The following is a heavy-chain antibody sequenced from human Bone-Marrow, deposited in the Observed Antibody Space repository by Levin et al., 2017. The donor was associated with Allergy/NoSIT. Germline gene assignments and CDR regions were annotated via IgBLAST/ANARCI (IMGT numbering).Heavy chain of an antibody. Sequence: PGESLKISCTASGFTFGDYAMSWFRQAPGKGLEWVAFLRSIRHGGTSEYAASVKGRFIISRDDSKSIAYLQMNSLKIEDTAVYYCTRDIAARHWFDPWGQGTQVTVSS. CDR3: TRDIAARHWFDP. V-gene: IGHV3-49*03. D-gene: IGHD6-6*01. CDR1: GFTFGDYA. J-gene: IGHJ5*02. CDR2: LRSIRHGGTS.